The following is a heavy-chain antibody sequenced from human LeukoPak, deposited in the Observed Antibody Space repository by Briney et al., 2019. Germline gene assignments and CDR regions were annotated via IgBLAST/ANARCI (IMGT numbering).Heavy chain of an antibody. J-gene: IGHJ4*02. CDR2: LNRGGSRT. V-gene: IGHV3-74*01. CDR1: GFTCSNHW. D-gene: IGHD5-18*01. CDR3: ARGGSDTAMAHDY. Sequence: GGSLRLSCAASGFTCSNHWMHWVRQAPAKGLMWVSRLNRGGSRTDYADSVKGRFTISRDDAKNTLYLQLNSLRAEDTAVYLCARGGSDTAMAHDYWGQGTLVTVSS.